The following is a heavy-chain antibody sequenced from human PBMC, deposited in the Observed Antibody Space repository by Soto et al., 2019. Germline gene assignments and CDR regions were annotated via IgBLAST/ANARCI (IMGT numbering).Heavy chain of an antibody. D-gene: IGHD5-18*01. J-gene: IGHJ6*02. Sequence: SETLSLTCTVSGGSISSGGYYWSWIRQHPGKGLEWIGYIYYSGSTYYNPSLKSRVTISVDTSKNQFSLKLSSVTAADTAVYYCARDRDYSYGFRRVTEYYYGMDVWGQGTTVTVSS. CDR3: ARDRDYSYGFRRVTEYYYGMDV. CDR1: GGSISSGGYY. CDR2: IYYSGST. V-gene: IGHV4-31*03.